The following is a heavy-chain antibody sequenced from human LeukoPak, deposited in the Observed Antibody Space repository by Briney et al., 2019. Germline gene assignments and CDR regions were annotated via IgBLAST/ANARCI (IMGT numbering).Heavy chain of an antibody. CDR3: ARDGHEWNDVDY. Sequence: GGSLRLSCAASGFTFGSYWMTWVRQAPGKGLEWVAKINQDESQKYYADSMKGRFTISRDNGKNSLYLQMNSLRAEDTAVYYCARDGHEWNDVDYWGQGTVVTVSS. CDR1: GFTFGSYW. J-gene: IGHJ4*02. CDR2: INQDESQK. V-gene: IGHV3-7*05. D-gene: IGHD1-1*01.